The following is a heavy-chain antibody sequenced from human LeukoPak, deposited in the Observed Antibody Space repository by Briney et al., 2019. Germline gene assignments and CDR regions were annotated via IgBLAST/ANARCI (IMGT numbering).Heavy chain of an antibody. J-gene: IGHJ6*04. Sequence: GRSLRLSCAASGFTFSSYGMHWVRQAPGKGLEWVAVIWYDGSNKYYAESVKGRFTISRDNSKNTLYLQMNSLRAEDTAVYYCARGGGQLWSPYYYYGMDGWGKRSSVTV. CDR3: ARGGGQLWSPYYYYGMDG. V-gene: IGHV3-33*01. D-gene: IGHD5-18*01. CDR1: GFTFSSYG. CDR2: IWYDGSNK.